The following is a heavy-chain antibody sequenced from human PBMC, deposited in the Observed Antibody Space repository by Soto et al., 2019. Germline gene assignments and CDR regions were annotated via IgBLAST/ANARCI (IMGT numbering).Heavy chain of an antibody. D-gene: IGHD1-1*01. Sequence: ASVKVSCKPSGYTFTSYGISWVRQAPGQGLDWMGWISAYNGNTNYAQKLQGRVTMTTDTSKSPVYMELRSMGSVDTAVYYCASSLRLERGMDVWGQGATVTVSS. CDR3: ASSLRLERGMDV. CDR1: GYTFTSYG. CDR2: ISAYNGNT. V-gene: IGHV1-18*04. J-gene: IGHJ6*02.